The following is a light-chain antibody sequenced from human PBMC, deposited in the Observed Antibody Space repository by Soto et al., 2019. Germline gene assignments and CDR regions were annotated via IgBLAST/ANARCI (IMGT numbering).Light chain of an antibody. Sequence: QSALTQPPSVSGAPGQRVTISCSGSSSNIGAGYDVHWYQHIPGTAPKLLIYLNSNRPSGVPDRFSGSKSGTSASLAITGLQADDEADYYCQSYDSSLSIGVFGGGTKLTVL. CDR3: QSYDSSLSIGV. J-gene: IGLJ2*01. V-gene: IGLV1-40*01. CDR1: SSNIGAGYD. CDR2: LNS.